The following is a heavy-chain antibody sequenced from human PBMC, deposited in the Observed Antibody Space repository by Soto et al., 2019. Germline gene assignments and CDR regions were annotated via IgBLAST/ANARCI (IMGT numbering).Heavy chain of an antibody. Sequence: QVQLVESGGGVVQPGRSLRLSCAASGFTFSNYAMHWVRQAPGKGLEWLAIISYDGDNEYYADSVRGRFTISRDNSKNKLYLQTNNLRHEYTAVYYCAKEGGPVYCNSPGCSAIHFDYWGQGTLVTVSS. CDR2: ISYDGDNE. CDR1: GFTFSNYA. CDR3: AKEGGPVYCNSPGCSAIHFDY. J-gene: IGHJ4*02. V-gene: IGHV3-30*18. D-gene: IGHD2-2*01.